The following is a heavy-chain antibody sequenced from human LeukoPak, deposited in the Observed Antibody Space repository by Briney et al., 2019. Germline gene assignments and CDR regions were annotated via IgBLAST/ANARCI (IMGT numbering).Heavy chain of an antibody. J-gene: IGHJ4*02. D-gene: IGHD3-22*01. Sequence: GGSLRLSCAASGFTFSSYAMSWVRQAPGKGLEWVSAMSGSDGSTYYADSVKGRFTVSGDNSKNSLYLQMKSLRADDTAVYYCAKHFYDSSGYSRWGQGVLVTVSS. CDR2: MSGSDGST. V-gene: IGHV3-23*01. CDR1: GFTFSSYA. CDR3: AKHFYDSSGYSR.